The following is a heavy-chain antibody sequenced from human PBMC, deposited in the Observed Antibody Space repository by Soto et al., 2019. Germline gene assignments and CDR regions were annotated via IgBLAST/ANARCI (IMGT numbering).Heavy chain of an antibody. Sequence: SEILSLTCTVSGGSISSYYWSWIRQPAGKGLEWIGRIYTSGSTNYNPSLKSRVTMSVDTSKNQFSLKLSSVTAADTAVYYCARDRESFSSDWFDPWGQGTLVTVSS. V-gene: IGHV4-4*07. CDR1: GGSISSYY. CDR3: ARDRESFSSDWFDP. CDR2: IYTSGST. D-gene: IGHD3-16*01. J-gene: IGHJ5*02.